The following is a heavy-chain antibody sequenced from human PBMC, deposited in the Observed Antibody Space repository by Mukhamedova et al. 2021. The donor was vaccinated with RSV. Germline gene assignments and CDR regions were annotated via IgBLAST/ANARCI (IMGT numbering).Heavy chain of an antibody. J-gene: IGHJ4*02. CDR2: GGST. V-gene: IGHV3-23*01. D-gene: IGHD1/OR15-1a*01. Sequence: GGSTYYADSVKGRFTISRDNSKHTLYLQMHSLRAEDTAVYYCATPKGNRLSFDYWGQGTLVTVSS. CDR3: ATPKGNRLSFDY.